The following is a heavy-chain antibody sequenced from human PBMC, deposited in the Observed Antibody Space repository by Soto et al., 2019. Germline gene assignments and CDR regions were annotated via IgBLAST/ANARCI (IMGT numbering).Heavy chain of an antibody. CDR1: GGSISSDSYY. Sequence: SETLSLTCTVSGGSISSDSYYWSWIRQPPGKGLEWIGYIYYSGSTYYNPSLKSRVTISVDTSKNQFSLKLSSVTAADTAVYYCASPKGDCSGGSCYPQLKDYYYGMDVWGQGTTVTVSS. J-gene: IGHJ6*02. CDR2: IYYSGST. CDR3: ASPKGDCSGGSCYPQLKDYYYGMDV. V-gene: IGHV4-39*01. D-gene: IGHD2-15*01.